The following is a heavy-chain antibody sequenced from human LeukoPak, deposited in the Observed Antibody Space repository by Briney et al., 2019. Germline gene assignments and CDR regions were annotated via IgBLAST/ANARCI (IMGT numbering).Heavy chain of an antibody. CDR1: GASVSSASY. J-gene: IGHJ5*02. D-gene: IGHD3-10*01. CDR3: ARERNTMVRGVIKKWFDP. CDR2: IYNGVNT. V-gene: IGHV4-61*01. Sequence: KPSETLSLTCTVSGASVSSASYWTWIRQPPGKGVEWIAHIYNGVNTNYNPSLKSRVTISVDTSKNQFSLKLSSVTAAHTAVYYCARERNTMVRGVIKKWFDPWGQGTLVTVSS.